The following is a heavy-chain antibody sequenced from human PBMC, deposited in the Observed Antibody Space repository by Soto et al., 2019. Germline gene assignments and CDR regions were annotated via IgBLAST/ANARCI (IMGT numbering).Heavy chain of an antibody. V-gene: IGHV3-33*05. J-gene: IGHJ6*02. D-gene: IGHD1-26*01. CDR3: ARDFTVGATYSGPYYYAMDV. CDR1: GFTFSSYG. Sequence: GGSLRLSCAASGFTFSSYGMHWVRRAPGKGLEWVALISYDGSKEYYAGSVRGQFTISRDNSKNTLYLQMNFLRVEDTAVYYCARDFTVGATYSGPYYYAMDVWGQGTTVTVSS. CDR2: ISYDGSKE.